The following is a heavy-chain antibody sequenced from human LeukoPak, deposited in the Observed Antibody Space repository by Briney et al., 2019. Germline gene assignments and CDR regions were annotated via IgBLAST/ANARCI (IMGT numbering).Heavy chain of an antibody. D-gene: IGHD3-10*01. CDR3: ASRLLWFRESWSYYGMDV. J-gene: IGHJ6*02. V-gene: IGHV3-48*01. CDR1: GFTFSSYS. CDR2: ISSSSSTI. Sequence: PGGSLRLSCAASGFTFSSYSMNWVRQAPGKGLEWVSYISSSSSTIYYADSVRGRFTISRDNAKNSLYLQMNSLRAEDTAVYYCASRLLWFRESWSYYGMDVWGQGTTVTASS.